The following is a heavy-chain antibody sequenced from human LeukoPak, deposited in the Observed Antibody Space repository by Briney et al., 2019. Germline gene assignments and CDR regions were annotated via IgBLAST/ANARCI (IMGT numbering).Heavy chain of an antibody. CDR1: GDSISTYY. CDR3: ARRVPMSSASATSNPRLDP. V-gene: IGHV4-59*01. D-gene: IGHD3-10*01. Sequence: PSETLSLTCTVSGDSISTYYWNWIRQPPGKRLEWIGHIHFSGDANYNPSLKSRVTISLDSAKNQFSLRLISVTAADTAVDYCARRVPMSSASATSNPRLDPWGQGNLVFVSP. CDR2: IHFSGDA. J-gene: IGHJ5*02.